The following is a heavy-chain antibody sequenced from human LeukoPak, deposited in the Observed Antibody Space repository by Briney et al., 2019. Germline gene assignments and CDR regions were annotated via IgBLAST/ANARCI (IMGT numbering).Heavy chain of an antibody. Sequence: AGGSLRLSCAASGFTFSSYSMNWVRQAPGKGLEWVSSISSSSGYIYYADSVKGRFTISRDNAKNSLYLQMKSLRAEDTAVYYCARARGSYSFDYWGQGTLVTVSS. V-gene: IGHV3-21*04. CDR2: ISSSSGYI. D-gene: IGHD1-26*01. J-gene: IGHJ4*02. CDR1: GFTFSSYS. CDR3: ARARGSYSFDY.